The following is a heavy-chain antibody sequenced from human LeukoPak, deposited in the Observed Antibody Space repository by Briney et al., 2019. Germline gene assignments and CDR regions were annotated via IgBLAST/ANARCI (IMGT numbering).Heavy chain of an antibody. J-gene: IGHJ4*02. Sequence: GGSLRLSCAASGFTFDDYAMHWVRQAPGKGLEWVSLISGDGGSTYYADSVKGRFTISRDNSKNSLYLQMNSRITKDTALYYFAKDIIPAAAGTLDYWGQGTLVTVPS. CDR1: GFTFDDYA. D-gene: IGHD6-19*01. CDR3: AKDIIPAAAGTLDY. V-gene: IGHV3-43*02. CDR2: ISGDGGST.